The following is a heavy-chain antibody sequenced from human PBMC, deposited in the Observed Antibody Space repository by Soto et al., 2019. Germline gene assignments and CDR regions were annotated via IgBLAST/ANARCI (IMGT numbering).Heavy chain of an antibody. D-gene: IGHD4-4*01. CDR1: GGSISSGDYY. CDR2: IYYSGST. Sequence: ASETLSLTCTVSGGSISSGDYYWSWIRQPPGKGLEWIGYIYYSGSTYYNPSLKSRVTISVDTSKNQFSLKLSSVTAADTAVYYCALTTVTSTFDYWGQGTLVTVSS. J-gene: IGHJ4*02. CDR3: ALTTVTSTFDY. V-gene: IGHV4-30-4*01.